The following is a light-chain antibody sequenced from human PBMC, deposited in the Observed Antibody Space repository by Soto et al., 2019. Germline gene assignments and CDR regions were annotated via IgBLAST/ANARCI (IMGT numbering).Light chain of an antibody. CDR3: EQYGRPPYT. V-gene: IGKV3-20*01. CDR1: QSLYFSF. CDR2: GAI. J-gene: IGKJ5*01. Sequence: EIVLTQSPGTLSLSPGERATLSCRASQSLYFSFFAWYQQKSGQAPRLLIHGAISRAAGIPARFSGRDSETYCTLIIDAVEPEDSAVYYCEQYGRPPYTFGRGTRLEI.